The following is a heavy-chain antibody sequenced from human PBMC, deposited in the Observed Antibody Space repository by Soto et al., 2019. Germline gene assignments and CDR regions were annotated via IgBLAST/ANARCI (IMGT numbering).Heavy chain of an antibody. V-gene: IGHV1-18*01. D-gene: IGHD6-19*01. CDR2: ISAYNGNT. J-gene: IGHJ5*02. Sequence: GASVKVSCKASGYTFTSYGISWVRQAPGQGPEWMGWISAYNGNTNYAQKLQGRVTMTTDTSTSTAYMELRSLRSDDTAVYYCAFSNGWPIGNWFDPWGQGTLVTVAS. CDR1: GYTFTSYG. CDR3: AFSNGWPIGNWFDP.